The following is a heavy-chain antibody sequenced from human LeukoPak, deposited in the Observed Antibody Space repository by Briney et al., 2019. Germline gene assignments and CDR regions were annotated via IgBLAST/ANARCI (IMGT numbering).Heavy chain of an antibody. CDR1: GFTLSGYF. CDR2: IGNNGVAI. Sequence: PGGSLRLSCAASGFTLSGYFMNWLRQAPGKGLEWVSCIGNNGVAIYYADSVKGRFTISRDNAKNSLYLQMSSLRAEDTAVYFCARLRNVVNVHWGFFDTWGQGAIVTVSS. CDR3: ARLRNVVNVHWGFFDT. V-gene: IGHV3-48*04. D-gene: IGHD4-23*01. J-gene: IGHJ4*02.